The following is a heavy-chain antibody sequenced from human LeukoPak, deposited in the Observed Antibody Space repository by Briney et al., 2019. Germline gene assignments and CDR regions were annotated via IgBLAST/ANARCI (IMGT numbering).Heavy chain of an antibody. J-gene: IGHJ5*02. D-gene: IGHD3-10*01. CDR2: VYSSEST. CDR3: ARQADISLVRGNPSLIWFDP. V-gene: IGHV4-39*01. Sequence: KPSETLSLTCTVSGGSISSRIYYWGWIRQPPGKGLEWIGNVYSSESTYYNPSLKSRVTISVDTSKNQFSLKLRSVTAADTAVYFRARQADISLVRGNPSLIWFDPWGQGTLVTVSS. CDR1: GGSISSRIYY.